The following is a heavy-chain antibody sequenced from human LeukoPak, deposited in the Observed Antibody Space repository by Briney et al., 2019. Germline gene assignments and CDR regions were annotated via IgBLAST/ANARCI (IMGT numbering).Heavy chain of an antibody. J-gene: IGHJ4*02. CDR1: GGTFSNYI. V-gene: IGHV1-69*02. Sequence: ASVRVSCKASGGTFSNYIISWARQAPGQGLEWMGRITVILGVDEYAQKFVGRVTITADKFTSTAYMELRSLRSEDTAIYYCASGLAYCGSDCSNFDYWGQGTLVTVSS. D-gene: IGHD2-21*02. CDR3: ASGLAYCGSDCSNFDY. CDR2: ITVILGVD.